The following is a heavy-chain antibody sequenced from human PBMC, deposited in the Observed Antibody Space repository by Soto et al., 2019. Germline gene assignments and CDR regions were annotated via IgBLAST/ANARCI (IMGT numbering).Heavy chain of an antibody. Sequence: EVQLLESGGGLVQPGGSLRLSCAASGFTLSSYPMIWVRQAPGKGLEWVSGLSSTGKSAEYADSVKGRFTISRDSGKNTVHLQMNSVRADDTAVYDCAREFYDTFTAQYWGQGTLLTVSA. CDR3: AREFYDTFTAQY. V-gene: IGHV3-23*01. J-gene: IGHJ4*02. D-gene: IGHD3-9*01. CDR1: GFTLSSYP. CDR2: LSSTGKSA.